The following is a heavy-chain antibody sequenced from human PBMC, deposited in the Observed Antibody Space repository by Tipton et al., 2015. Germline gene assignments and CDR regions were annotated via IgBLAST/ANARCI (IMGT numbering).Heavy chain of an antibody. CDR3: SVGDNVVAPDRVNSYYGLDV. CDR2: IIPVFGQT. Sequence: QLVQSGAEVKKPGSSVRLSCKASGGTFYNYAFSWVRQAPGQGPEWMGGIIPVFGQTNYAQKFQAGVRFSADGSTSTTYMELTNLTSEDTAIYYCSVGDNVVAPDRVNSYYGLDVWGQGTTVTVAS. V-gene: IGHV1-69*01. D-gene: IGHD2-15*01. J-gene: IGHJ6*02. CDR1: GGTFYNYA.